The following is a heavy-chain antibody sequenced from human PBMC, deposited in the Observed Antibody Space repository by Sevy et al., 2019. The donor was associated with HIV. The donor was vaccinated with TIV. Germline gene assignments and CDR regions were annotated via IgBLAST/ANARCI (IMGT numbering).Heavy chain of an antibody. J-gene: IGHJ4*02. V-gene: IGHV4-59*01. D-gene: IGHD5-12*01. CDR1: GGSISSYY. CDR2: IYYSGST. Sequence: SESLSLTCTVSGGSISSYYWSWIRQPPGKGLEWIGYIYYSGSTNYNPSLKSRVTISVDTSKNQFSLKLSSVTAAETAVYYCAGVEMVATALYYWGQGTLVTVSS. CDR3: AGVEMVATALYY.